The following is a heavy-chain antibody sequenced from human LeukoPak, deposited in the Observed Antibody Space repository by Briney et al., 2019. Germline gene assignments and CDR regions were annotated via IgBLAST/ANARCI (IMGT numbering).Heavy chain of an antibody. CDR1: GFNFGSYY. V-gene: IGHV3-23*01. D-gene: IGHD2-8*02. Sequence: GGSLRLSCAASGFNFGSYYMTWVRQAPGKGLEWVSVISVSGGSTYYADSVKGRFTVSRDNSRNTLYLQMNSLRAEDTAVYYCAKKIGTGPGHNWFDPWGQGTLVTVSS. J-gene: IGHJ5*02. CDR3: AKKIGTGPGHNWFDP. CDR2: ISVSGGST.